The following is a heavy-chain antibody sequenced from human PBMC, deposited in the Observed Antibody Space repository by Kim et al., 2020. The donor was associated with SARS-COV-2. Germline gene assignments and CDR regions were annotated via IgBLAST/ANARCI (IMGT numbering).Heavy chain of an antibody. Sequence: GGSLRLSCAASGFTVSSNYMSWVRQAPGKGLEWVSVIYSGGSTYYADSVKGRFTISRDNSKNTLYLQMNSLKAEDTAVYYCARDSPPPIRTLDYWGQGTLVTVSS. CDR3: ARDSPPPIRTLDY. CDR1: GFTVSSNY. J-gene: IGHJ4*02. CDR2: IYSGGST. V-gene: IGHV3-53*01. D-gene: IGHD1-1*01.